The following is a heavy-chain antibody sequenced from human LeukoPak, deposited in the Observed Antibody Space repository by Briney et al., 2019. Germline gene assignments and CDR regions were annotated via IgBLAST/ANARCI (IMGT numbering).Heavy chain of an antibody. D-gene: IGHD1-26*01. CDR3: ARDGFSGSYRFDY. J-gene: IGHJ4*02. CDR1: GYTFTGYY. CDR2: INPNSGGT. V-gene: IGHV1-2*02. Sequence: GASVKASCKASGYTFTGYYMHWVRQAPGQGLEWMGWINPNSGGTNYAQKFQGRVTMTRDTSISTAYMELSRLRSDDTAVYYCARDGFSGSYRFDYWGQGTLVTVSS.